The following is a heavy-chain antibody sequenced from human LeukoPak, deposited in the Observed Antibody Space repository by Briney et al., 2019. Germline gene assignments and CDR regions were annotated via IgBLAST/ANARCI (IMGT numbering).Heavy chain of an antibody. CDR3: TKDAFYSSGTHFDF. V-gene: IGHV3-30*18. CDR1: GFTFSRYA. CDR2: ISSDGNKK. D-gene: IGHD6-19*01. J-gene: IGHJ4*02. Sequence: GGSLRLSCAASGFTFSRYAMPWVRQAPGKGLEWVAVISSDGNKKYYEDSVKGRFTISRDNSKNTLYLQMDSLRAEDTAVYYCTKDAFYSSGTHFDFWGQGTLVTVSS.